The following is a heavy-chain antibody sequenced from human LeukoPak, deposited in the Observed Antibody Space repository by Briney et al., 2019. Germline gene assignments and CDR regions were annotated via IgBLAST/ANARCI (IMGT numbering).Heavy chain of an antibody. V-gene: IGHV4-61*02. D-gene: IGHD3-3*01. Sequence: KPSQTLSLTCTVSGGSISSGSCYWSWIRQPAGKGLEWIGRIYTSGSTNYNPSLKSRVTISVDTSKNQFSLKLSSVTAADTAVYYCAREKKTGSIFGVVYYMDVWGKGTTVTVSS. CDR1: GGSISSGSCY. J-gene: IGHJ6*03. CDR2: IYTSGST. CDR3: AREKKTGSIFGVVYYMDV.